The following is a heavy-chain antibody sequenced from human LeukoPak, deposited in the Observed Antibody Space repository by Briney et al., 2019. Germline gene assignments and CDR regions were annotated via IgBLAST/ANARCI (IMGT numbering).Heavy chain of an antibody. CDR3: ARHGGDGCSSTSCYDVWFDP. Sequence: SETLSLTCAVYGGSFSGYYWSWIRQPPGKGLEWIGEINHRGSTNYNPSLKSRVTISVDTSKNQFSLKLSSVTAADTAVYYCARHGGDGCSSTSCYDVWFDPWGQGTLVTVSS. CDR1: GGSFSGYY. D-gene: IGHD2-2*01. V-gene: IGHV4-34*01. CDR2: INHRGST. J-gene: IGHJ5*02.